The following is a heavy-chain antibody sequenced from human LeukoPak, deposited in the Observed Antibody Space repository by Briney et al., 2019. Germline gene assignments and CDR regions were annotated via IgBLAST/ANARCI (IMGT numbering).Heavy chain of an antibody. D-gene: IGHD2-15*01. V-gene: IGHV3-23*01. CDR2: ISGSGGST. CDR3: AKKDCSGGSCYSHFQH. CDR1: GFTFSSCA. Sequence: PGGSLRLSCAASGFTFSSCAMSWVRQAPGKGLEWVSAISGSGGSTYYADSVKGRFTISRDNSKNTLYLQMNGLRAEDTAVYYCAKKDCSGGSCYSHFQHWGQGTLVTVSS. J-gene: IGHJ1*01.